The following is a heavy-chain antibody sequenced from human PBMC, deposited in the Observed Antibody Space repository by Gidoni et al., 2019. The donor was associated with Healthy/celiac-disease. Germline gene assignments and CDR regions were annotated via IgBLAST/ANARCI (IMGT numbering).Heavy chain of an antibody. Sequence: EVQLLESGGCLVQPWGSLRLSCAASGFTFISSAMSLLRQAPGKGLEWVSAISGSCGSTYYADAVKGRFTIARDNSKNTLYLQMNSLRAEDTAVYYCAKDGPVVPAATGRLYYYYGMDVWGQGTTVTVSS. CDR1: GFTFISSA. J-gene: IGHJ6*02. V-gene: IGHV3-23*01. CDR3: AKDGPVVPAATGRLYYYYGMDV. D-gene: IGHD2-2*01. CDR2: ISGSCGST.